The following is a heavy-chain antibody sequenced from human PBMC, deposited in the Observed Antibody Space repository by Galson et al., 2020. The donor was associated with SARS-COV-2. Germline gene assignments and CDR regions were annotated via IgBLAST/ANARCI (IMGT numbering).Heavy chain of an antibody. D-gene: IGHD1-26*01. V-gene: IGHV6-1*01. CDR1: GDSVSSNSAA. J-gene: IGHJ6*02. Sequence: SQTLSLTCAISGDSVSSNSAAWNWIRQSPSRGLEWLGRTYYRSKWYNDYAVSVKSRITINPDTSKNQFSLQLNSVTPEDTAVYYCARDWEASQNIVIHYYYCMDVWGQGTTVTVSS. CDR3: ARDWEASQNIVIHYYYCMDV. CDR2: TYYRSKWYN.